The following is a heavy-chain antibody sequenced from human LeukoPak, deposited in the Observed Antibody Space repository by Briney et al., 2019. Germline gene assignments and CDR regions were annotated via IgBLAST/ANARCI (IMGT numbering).Heavy chain of an antibody. J-gene: IGHJ4*02. Sequence: SETLSLTCTVSGGSISGYYWSWVRQPPGRGLEWVGYISYSVTTPYNPSLKSPVTISVDTSKNQFSLKLSSVTAADTAVYYCARHYYDSSGYFYQDYWGQGTLVTVSS. D-gene: IGHD3-22*01. CDR2: ISYSVTT. CDR3: ARHYYDSSGYFYQDY. V-gene: IGHV4-59*08. CDR1: GGSISGYY.